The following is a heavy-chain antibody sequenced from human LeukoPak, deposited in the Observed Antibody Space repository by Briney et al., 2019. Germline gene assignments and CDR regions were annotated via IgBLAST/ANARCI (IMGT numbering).Heavy chain of an antibody. V-gene: IGHV4-59*01. Sequence: PSETLSLTCTVSGGSISSYYWSWIRRPPGKGLEWIGYIYYSGSTNYNPSLKSRVTISVDTSKNQFSLKLSSVTAADTAVYYCAAGSYSFYYMDVWGKGTTVTISS. D-gene: IGHD3-10*01. J-gene: IGHJ6*03. CDR1: GGSISSYY. CDR3: AAGSYSFYYMDV. CDR2: IYYSGST.